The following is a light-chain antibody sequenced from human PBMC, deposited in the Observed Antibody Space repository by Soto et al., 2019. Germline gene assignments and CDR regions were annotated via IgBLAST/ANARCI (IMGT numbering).Light chain of an antibody. CDR1: QSVSSNY. CDR3: QQYGGPPRT. J-gene: IGKJ1*01. V-gene: IGKV3-20*01. CDR2: GAS. Sequence: EIVLTQSPGTLSLSPGERATLSCRASQSVSSNYLAWYQQKSGQAPRLLIYGASSRATGIPDRFSGSGSGTDFTLTISRLEPEDFAVYYCQQYGGPPRTFGQGTKVEIK.